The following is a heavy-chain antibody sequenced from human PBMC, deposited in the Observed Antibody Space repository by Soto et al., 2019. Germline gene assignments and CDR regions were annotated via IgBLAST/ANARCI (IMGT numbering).Heavy chain of an antibody. Sequence: QVQLVESGGGVVQPGRSPRLSCAASGFTFSSYGMHWVRQAPGKGLEWVAVISYDGSNKYYADSVKGRFTISRDTSKNTLYLQMNSLRAEDTADFYCVKDRRTAAYGMEVWGQGTTVTVSS. J-gene: IGHJ6*02. CDR3: VKDRRTAAYGMEV. V-gene: IGHV3-30*18. CDR2: ISYDGSNK. CDR1: GFTFSSYG. D-gene: IGHD6-13*01.